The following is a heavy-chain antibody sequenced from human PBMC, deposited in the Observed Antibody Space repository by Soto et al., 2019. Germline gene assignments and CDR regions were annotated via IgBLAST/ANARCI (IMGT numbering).Heavy chain of an antibody. CDR3: ARDVSPGSSGWYFDAFDI. J-gene: IGHJ3*02. V-gene: IGHV3-7*01. D-gene: IGHD6-13*01. CDR2: IKRDGSGG. CDR1: GFTFSNYW. Sequence: QLVESGGGLVQPGGSLRLSCAASGFTFSNYWMTWVRQAPGKGLEWVANIKRDGSGGSYLDSVRGRFTVSRDNARNSLYLQMHSLRAEDTALYYCARDVSPGSSGWYFDAFDIWGQGTVVTVSS.